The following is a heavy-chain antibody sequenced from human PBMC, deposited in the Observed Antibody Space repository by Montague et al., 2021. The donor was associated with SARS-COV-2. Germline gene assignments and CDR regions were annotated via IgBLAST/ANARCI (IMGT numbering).Heavy chain of an antibody. J-gene: IGHJ6*03. CDR2: INHGGST. V-gene: IGHV4-34*01. CDR3: ARLRDGVVPSPILGVGPYYSYYYMDV. D-gene: IGHD3-10*01. CDR1: GRSFSSYY. Sequence: SETLSLTCAVHGRSFSSYYWNWIRQPPGKGLEWIGEINHGGSTNYNPSLKSRLTISADTSKNQFSLKLTSVAAADTAVYYCARLRDGVVPSPILGVGPYYSYYYMDVWGRGTTVTVSS.